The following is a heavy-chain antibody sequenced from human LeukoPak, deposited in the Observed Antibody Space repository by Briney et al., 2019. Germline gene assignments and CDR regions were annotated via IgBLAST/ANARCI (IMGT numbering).Heavy chain of an antibody. Sequence: ASVKVSCKASGYTFTSYYMHWVRQAPGQGLEWMGIINPSGGSTSYAQKFQGRVTMTRDTSTSTVYMELSSLRSEDTAVYYCARDYSRRGKNYYDISGYYHAFDIWGQGTMVTVSS. V-gene: IGHV1-46*01. J-gene: IGHJ3*02. CDR2: INPSGGST. CDR3: ARDYSRRGKNYYDISGYYHAFDI. CDR1: GYTFTSYY. D-gene: IGHD3-22*01.